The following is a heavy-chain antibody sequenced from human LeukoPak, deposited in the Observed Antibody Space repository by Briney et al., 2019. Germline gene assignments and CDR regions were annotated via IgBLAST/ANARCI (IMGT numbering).Heavy chain of an antibody. V-gene: IGHV3-43*02. D-gene: IGHD3-16*01. CDR1: GFTFDDYA. Sequence: PGGSLRLSCATSGFTFDDYAMHWVRRAPGKGLEWVSLISGDSGTTYYADSVKGRFTISRDNSKNSLHVQMNNLRSEDTALYYCAKQAASGGGVDYWGQGTLITVSS. CDR2: ISGDSGTT. J-gene: IGHJ4*02. CDR3: AKQAASGGGVDY.